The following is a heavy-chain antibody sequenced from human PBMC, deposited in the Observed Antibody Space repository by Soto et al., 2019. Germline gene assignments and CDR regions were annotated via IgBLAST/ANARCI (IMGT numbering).Heavy chain of an antibody. V-gene: IGHV3-33*01. CDR3: ARDVDSRSHYGRFDP. J-gene: IGHJ5*02. D-gene: IGHD3-16*01. CDR2: IWYDGIRK. CDR1: GFTVRSYG. Sequence: TGGSLRLSCAASGFTVRSYGIHWVRQGPGKGLEWVAVIWYDGIRKNYADSVKGRFTIYRDNSQNTVYLQMNSLRTEDTAVYFCARDVDSRSHYGRFDPWGQGNLVTVSS.